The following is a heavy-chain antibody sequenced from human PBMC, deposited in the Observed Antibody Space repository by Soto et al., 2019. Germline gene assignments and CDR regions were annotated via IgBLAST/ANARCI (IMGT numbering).Heavy chain of an antibody. Sequence: PLQTPSLTYTVAGGSIISSSYYWGIISQPPRNGREGIGSIYYSGSTYYNPSLKGRVTISVDTSKNQFSLKLSSVTAADTAVYYCARTRGASYGYSSPYYDYYGMDVWGQGTTVTV. CDR3: ARTRGASYGYSSPYYDYYGMDV. J-gene: IGHJ6*02. D-gene: IGHD5-18*01. CDR2: IYYSGST. V-gene: IGHV4-39*01. CDR1: GGSIISSSYY.